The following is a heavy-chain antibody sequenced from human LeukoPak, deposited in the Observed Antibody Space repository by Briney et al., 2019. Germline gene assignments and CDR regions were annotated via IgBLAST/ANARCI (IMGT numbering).Heavy chain of an antibody. CDR2: ISGSGDTT. D-gene: IGHD2-15*01. CDR1: GFTFSIFA. V-gene: IGHV3-23*01. Sequence: GRSLRLSCAASGFTFSIFAMTWVRQAPGKGLEWVSAISGSGDTTYYADSVKGRFTISRDNSKNTVYLQMNSLRAEDTAVYYCARAADMGLWGQGTLVTVSS. J-gene: IGHJ4*02. CDR3: ARAADMGL.